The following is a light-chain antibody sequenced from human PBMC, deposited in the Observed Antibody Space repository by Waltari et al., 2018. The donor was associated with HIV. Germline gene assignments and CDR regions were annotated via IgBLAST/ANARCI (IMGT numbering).Light chain of an antibody. CDR2: EVS. J-gene: IGLJ2*01. Sequence: QSALTQPPSASGSPGQSVTISCTGTSSDVGGYNYVSWYQQHPGKAPKLMIYEVSKRPSGVPCRFSGSKSGNTASLTVSGPQAEDEADYYCSSYAGSNDFGVFGGGTKLTVL. V-gene: IGLV2-8*01. CDR1: SSDVGGYNY. CDR3: SSYAGSNDFGV.